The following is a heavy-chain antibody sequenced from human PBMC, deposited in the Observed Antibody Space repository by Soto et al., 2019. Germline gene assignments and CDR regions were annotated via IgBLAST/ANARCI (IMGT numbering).Heavy chain of an antibody. V-gene: IGHV4-30-4*01. CDR1: GGSIITGRSY. D-gene: IGHD3-10*01. CDR3: ASNFGESSWAYFDY. Sequence: QVQLQESGPRLAKPSQTLSLTCTVSGGSIITGRSYWSWIRQPPGKGLAWIGYISYSGSTYYNPSLRSRVTISIDTSESQFSLKLTSVTAADTADYYCASNFGESSWAYFDYWGQGTLVTVSS. CDR2: ISYSGST. J-gene: IGHJ4*02.